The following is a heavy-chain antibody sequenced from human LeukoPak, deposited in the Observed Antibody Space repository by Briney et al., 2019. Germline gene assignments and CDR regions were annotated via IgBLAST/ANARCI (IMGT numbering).Heavy chain of an antibody. D-gene: IGHD3-16*01. V-gene: IGHV3-43D*04. CDR3: AKDFTAEYVWGSYSYGYYGMDV. J-gene: IGHJ6*04. Sequence: GGSLRLSCAASGFTFDDYAMHWVRQAPGKGLEWVSLISWDSGSTYYADSVKGRFTISRDNSKNSLYLQMNSLRAEDTALYYCAKDFTAEYVWGSYSYGYYGMDVWGKGTTVTVSS. CDR2: ISWDSGST. CDR1: GFTFDDYA.